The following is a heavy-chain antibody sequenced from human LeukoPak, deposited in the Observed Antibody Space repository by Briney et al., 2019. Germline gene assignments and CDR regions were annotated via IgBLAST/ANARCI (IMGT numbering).Heavy chain of an antibody. Sequence: SETLSLTCTVSVGSTSSSSYYWGWIRHPPGKWLESIGTIFYSGTTYYNPSLKSRVTISIDTSKNQFSLKLSSVTAADTAVYYCARGTTDSYYDFWSGYYWPNLSFDYWGQGTLVTVSS. J-gene: IGHJ4*02. CDR2: IFYSGTT. V-gene: IGHV4-39*07. CDR1: VGSTSSSSYY. CDR3: ARGTTDSYYDFWSGYYWPNLSFDY. D-gene: IGHD3-3*01.